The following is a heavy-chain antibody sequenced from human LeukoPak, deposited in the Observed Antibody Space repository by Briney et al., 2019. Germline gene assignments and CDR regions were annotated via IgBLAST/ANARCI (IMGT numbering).Heavy chain of an antibody. V-gene: IGHV4-59*11. CDR2: IDYSGTT. CDR1: GDSISGHY. Sequence: KPSETLSLTCTVSGDSISGHYWSWIRQPPGKELEWIGYIDYSGTTNYNPSLKSRVTMSVDTSKNQCSLKLSSVTAADTAVYYCARGGASSKFLEYWGQGTLVTVSS. D-gene: IGHD6-13*01. J-gene: IGHJ4*02. CDR3: ARGGASSKFLEY.